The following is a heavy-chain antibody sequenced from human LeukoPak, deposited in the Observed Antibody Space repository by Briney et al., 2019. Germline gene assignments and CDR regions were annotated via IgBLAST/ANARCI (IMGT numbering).Heavy chain of an antibody. CDR1: GYTFTSYD. J-gene: IGHJ4*02. V-gene: IGHV1-2*02. CDR2: INPNSGGT. CDR3: ARSPTSYFDY. Sequence: ASVKVSCKASGYTFTSYDINWVRQAPGQGLEGMGWINPNSGGTNYAQKFQGRVTMTRDTSISTAYMELSRLRSDDTAVYYCARSPTSYFDYWGQGTLVTVSS.